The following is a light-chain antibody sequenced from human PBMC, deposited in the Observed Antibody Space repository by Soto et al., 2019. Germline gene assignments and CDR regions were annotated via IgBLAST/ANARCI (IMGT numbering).Light chain of an antibody. Sequence: QSVLTQPASVSGSPEQSITISCTGTSSDVGGYNYVSWYQQHPGKAPKLMIYEVSTRPSGVSNRFSGSKSGNTASLTISGLQAEDEADYYCSSYTSSSTLVFGTGTKLTVL. CDR3: SSYTSSSTLV. V-gene: IGLV2-14*01. CDR2: EVS. CDR1: SSDVGGYNY. J-gene: IGLJ1*01.